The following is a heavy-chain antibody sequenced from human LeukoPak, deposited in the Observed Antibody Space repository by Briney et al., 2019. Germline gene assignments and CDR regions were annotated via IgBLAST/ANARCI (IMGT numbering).Heavy chain of an antibody. CDR1: GFTFSSYW. CDR3: ARVEVELQAYGMDV. CDR2: INSDGSST. D-gene: IGHD3-10*01. Sequence: GGSLRLSCAASGFTFSSYWMHWVRQAPGKGLVRVSRINSDGSSTSYADSVKGRFTISRDNAKNTLYLQMNSLRAEDTAVYYCARVEVELQAYGMDVWGKGTTVTVSS. V-gene: IGHV3-74*01. J-gene: IGHJ6*04.